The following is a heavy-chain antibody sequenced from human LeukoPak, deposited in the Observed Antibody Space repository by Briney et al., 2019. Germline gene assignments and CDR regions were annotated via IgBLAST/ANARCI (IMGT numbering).Heavy chain of an antibody. J-gene: IGHJ1*01. CDR1: GFSVSNNY. Sequence: GGSMRLSCAASGFSVSNNYMSWVRQAPGKGLEWVSVIYSAAGGGTTYYADSVKGRFTISRDNAKNSLYLQMSSLRAEDTAVYYCARDGWDTTVTTAEYFQHWGQGTLVTVSS. CDR3: ARDGWDTTVTTAEYFQH. D-gene: IGHD4-17*01. V-gene: IGHV3-53*01. CDR2: IYSAAGGGTT.